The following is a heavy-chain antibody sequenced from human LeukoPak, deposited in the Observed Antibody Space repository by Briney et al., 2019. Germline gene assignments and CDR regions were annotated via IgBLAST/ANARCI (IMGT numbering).Heavy chain of an antibody. CDR3: ARDQRYCSGGSCYSSYYGMDV. V-gene: IGHV3-48*03. Sequence: GGSLRLSCAASGFTFSSYEMNWVRQAPGKGLEWVSYISGSGSTIYYADSVKGRFTISRDSAKNSLYLQMNSLRAEDTAVYYCARDQRYCSGGSCYSSYYGMDVWGQGTTVTVSS. D-gene: IGHD2-15*01. J-gene: IGHJ6*02. CDR1: GFTFSSYE. CDR2: ISGSGSTI.